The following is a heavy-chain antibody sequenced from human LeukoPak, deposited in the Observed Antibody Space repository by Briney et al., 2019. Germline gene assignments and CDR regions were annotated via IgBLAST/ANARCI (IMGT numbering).Heavy chain of an antibody. CDR2: IKSKIDGETT. D-gene: IGHD4-17*01. J-gene: IGHJ4*02. CDR3: TPSVTTEGLFDY. CDR1: GFTFSNAW. V-gene: IGHV3-15*01. Sequence: GGSLRLSCAASGFTFSNAWMSWVRQAPGTGLEWVGRIKSKIDGETTDYAAPVKGRFTISRDDSENTLYLQMNGLKTEDTAVYYCTPSVTTEGLFDYWGQGTLVTVSS.